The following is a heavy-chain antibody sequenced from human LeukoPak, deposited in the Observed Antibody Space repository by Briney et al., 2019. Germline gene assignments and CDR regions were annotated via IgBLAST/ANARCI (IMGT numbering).Heavy chain of an antibody. CDR3: GDYNWNGFDP. V-gene: IGHV3-48*01. Sequence: GGSLRLSCAASGFTFSIYSMNWVRQAPGKGLEWVSYITRSSTTIYYADSVKGRFTISRDNAKNSLYLQMNSLRVEDTANCAGGDYNWNGFDPWGQGTLVTVSS. J-gene: IGHJ5*02. CDR1: GFTFSIYS. CDR2: ITRSSTTI. D-gene: IGHD1-20*01.